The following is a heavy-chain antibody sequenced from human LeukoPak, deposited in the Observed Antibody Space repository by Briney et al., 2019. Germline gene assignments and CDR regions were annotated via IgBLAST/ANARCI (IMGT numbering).Heavy chain of an antibody. CDR1: GYTFTSYG. Sequence: ASVKVSCKASGYTFTSYGISWVRQAPGQGLEWMGWISGYNGNTKYVQKLQDRVTMTTDTSTSTAYMELRSLRSDDTAVYYCARDMGPPKGNWFDPWGQGTLVTVSS. V-gene: IGHV1-18*01. J-gene: IGHJ5*02. CDR3: ARDMGPPKGNWFDP. D-gene: IGHD3-10*01. CDR2: ISGYNGNT.